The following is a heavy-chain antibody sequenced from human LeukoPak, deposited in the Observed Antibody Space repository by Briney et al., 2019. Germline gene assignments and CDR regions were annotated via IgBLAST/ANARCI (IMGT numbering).Heavy chain of an antibody. J-gene: IGHJ5*02. CDR1: GYTFTSYY. Sequence: ASVKVSCKASGYTFTSYYMHWVRQAPGQGLEWMGIINPSGGSTSYAQKFQGGVTMTRDTSTSTVYMELSSLRSEDTAVYYCARDGRVHYDFWSGYYRDEVWFDPWGQGTLVTVSS. V-gene: IGHV1-46*03. D-gene: IGHD3-3*01. CDR3: ARDGRVHYDFWSGYYRDEVWFDP. CDR2: INPSGGST.